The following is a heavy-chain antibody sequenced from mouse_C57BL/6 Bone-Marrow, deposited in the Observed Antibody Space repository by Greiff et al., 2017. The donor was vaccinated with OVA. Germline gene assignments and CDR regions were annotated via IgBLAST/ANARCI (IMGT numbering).Heavy chain of an antibody. CDR3: ARNSDSNYDY. CDR1: GYTFTSYW. D-gene: IGHD2-5*01. Sequence: VQLQQPGAELVRPGSSVKLSCKASGYTFTSYWMDWVKQRPGQGLEWIGNIYPSDSETHYNQKFKDKATLTVDKSSSTAYMQLSSLTSEDSAVYYCARNSDSNYDYWGQGTTLTVSS. V-gene: IGHV1-61*01. J-gene: IGHJ2*01. CDR2: IYPSDSET.